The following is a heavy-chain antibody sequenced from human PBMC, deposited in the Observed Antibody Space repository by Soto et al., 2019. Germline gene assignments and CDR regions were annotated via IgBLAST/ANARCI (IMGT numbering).Heavy chain of an antibody. CDR3: ARVRTLQNCTNGVCYIYYYGMDV. D-gene: IGHD2-8*01. V-gene: IGHV4-28*03. CDR2: IYYSGST. Sequence: SETLSLTCAFSGYSISSSNWWGWIRQPPGKGLEWIGYIYYSGSTYYNPSLKSRVTMSVDTSKNQFSLKLSSVTAADTAVYYCARVRTLQNCTNGVCYIYYYGMDVWGQGTTVTVAS. CDR1: GYSISSSNW. J-gene: IGHJ6*02.